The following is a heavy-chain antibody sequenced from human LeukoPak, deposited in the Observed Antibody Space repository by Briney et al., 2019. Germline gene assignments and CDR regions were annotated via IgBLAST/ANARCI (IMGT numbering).Heavy chain of an antibody. D-gene: IGHD2-2*01. J-gene: IGHJ6*03. V-gene: IGHV3-30*02. CDR1: GFSFTTYG. Sequence: GGSLSLSWPASGFSFTTYGMHWVRLAPGKGMGWEAFVRYDGTDKYYADSGKGRFTISRDNSPHTLFLQMNSLRTEDTALYYCAKGSFHCSSCSCRRYYYFIDVWGKGTTVTVSS. CDR2: VRYDGTDK. CDR3: AKGSFHCSSCSCRRYYYFIDV.